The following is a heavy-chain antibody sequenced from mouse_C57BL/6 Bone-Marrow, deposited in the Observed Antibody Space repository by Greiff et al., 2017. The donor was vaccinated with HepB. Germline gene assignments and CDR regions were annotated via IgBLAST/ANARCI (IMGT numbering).Heavy chain of an antibody. J-gene: IGHJ1*03. Sequence: EVKLMESGPELVKPGASVKISCKASGYSFTGYYMNWVKQSPEKSLEWIGEINPSTGGTTYNQKFKAKATLTVDKSSSTAYMQLKSLTSEDSAVYYCARGTVVRYFDVWGTGTPVTVSS. CDR3: ARGTVVRYFDV. V-gene: IGHV1-42*01. CDR1: GYSFTGYY. D-gene: IGHD1-1*01. CDR2: INPSTGGT.